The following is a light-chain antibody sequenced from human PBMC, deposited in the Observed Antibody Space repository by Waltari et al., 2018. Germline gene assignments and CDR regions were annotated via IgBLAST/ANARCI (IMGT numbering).Light chain of an antibody. CDR3: SSYGSINTWL. CDR1: SSDVGSYNI. CDR2: EAA. J-gene: IGLJ3*02. V-gene: IGLV2-23*01. Sequence: QSALTQAASVSGSPGQSITISCTGTSSDVGSYNIVSWYQQHPGKAPKRIISEAAKRPSGVSNRFSGSKSGNTASLTISGLQAEDEADYFCSSYGSINTWLFGGGTKLTVL.